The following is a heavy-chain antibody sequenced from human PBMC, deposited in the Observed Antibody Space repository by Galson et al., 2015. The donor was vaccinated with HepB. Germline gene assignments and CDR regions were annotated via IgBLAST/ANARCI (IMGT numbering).Heavy chain of an antibody. Sequence: SVKVSCKASGGTFTNYAISWLRQAPGQRLEWMGGIISMFGRTNYAQKFQDRVTITADESTSTAYMELTSLTSEDTAMYYCARERAAGGNSYNWFNPWGQGTLVTVSS. J-gene: IGHJ5*02. CDR2: IISMFGRT. V-gene: IGHV1-69*13. CDR3: ARERAAGGNSYNWFNP. D-gene: IGHD4-23*01. CDR1: GGTFTNYA.